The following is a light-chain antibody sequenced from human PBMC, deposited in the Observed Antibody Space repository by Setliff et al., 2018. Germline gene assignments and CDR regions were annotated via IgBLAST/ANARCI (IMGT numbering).Light chain of an antibody. CDR1: SSNIGAGYD. J-gene: IGLJ1*01. CDR3: QSYDSSLSGWV. V-gene: IGLV1-40*01. CDR2: GNN. Sequence: QSALTQPPSVSGAPGQRVTISCTGSSSNIGAGYDVHWYQQLPGTAPKLLIYGNNNRPSGVPDRFSGAKSGTSASLAITGLQAEDEADYYCQSYDSSLSGWVFGTGTKVTVL.